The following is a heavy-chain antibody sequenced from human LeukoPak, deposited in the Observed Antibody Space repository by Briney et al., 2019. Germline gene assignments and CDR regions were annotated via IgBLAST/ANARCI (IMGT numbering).Heavy chain of an antibody. V-gene: IGHV4-34*01. CDR3: ARGPPTDYYDSSGFYYVFDY. J-gene: IGHJ4*02. Sequence: KTSATLSLTCAVYGGSFSGYYWSWIRQPPGKGLEWSGEINHSGSTNYNPSLKSRVTISVDTSKNQFSLKLSSVTAADTAVYFCARGPPTDYYDSSGFYYVFDYWGQGTLVTVSS. D-gene: IGHD3-22*01. CDR1: GGSFSGYY. CDR2: INHSGST.